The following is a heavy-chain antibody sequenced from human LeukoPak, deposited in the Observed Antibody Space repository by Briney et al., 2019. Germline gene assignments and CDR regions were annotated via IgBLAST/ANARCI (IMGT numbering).Heavy chain of an antibody. CDR1: GGTFSSYA. J-gene: IGHJ3*02. V-gene: IGHV1-69*13. CDR2: IIPTFGTA. D-gene: IGHD4-17*01. Sequence: ASVKVSCKASGGTFSSYAISWVRQAPGQGLEWMGGIIPTFGTANYAQNFQGRVTITADESTSTVFMELSSLRSEDTAVYYCARDYRLTHDYGDYGNRGFAFDIWGQGTMVTVSS. CDR3: ARDYRLTHDYGDYGNRGFAFDI.